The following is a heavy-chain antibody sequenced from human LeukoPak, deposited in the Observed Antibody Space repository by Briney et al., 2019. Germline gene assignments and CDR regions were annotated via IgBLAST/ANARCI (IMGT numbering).Heavy chain of an antibody. V-gene: IGHV4-31*03. D-gene: IGHD6-13*01. CDR1: GASISSGGYY. Sequence: NASETLSLTCTVSGASISSGGYYWSWLRQHPGKGLECIRYIYYSGSIYYRLTLKSRVTISVDTSKNHFSLKLSSVAASDTAVYYRASEGQQLEAKFDYGGQGTLVTVSA. CDR2: IYYSGSI. J-gene: IGHJ4*02. CDR3: ASEGQQLEAKFDY.